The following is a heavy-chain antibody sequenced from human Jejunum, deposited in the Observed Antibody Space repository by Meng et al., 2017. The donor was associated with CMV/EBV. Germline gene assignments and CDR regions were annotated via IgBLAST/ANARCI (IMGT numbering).Heavy chain of an antibody. Sequence: LSCAASGLSFSTFAMNWGRQAPGKGLEWVSSISESGDTTDYADSVKGRFTISRDNSKSTLYLQMSGLRGEDTAVYHCAKQYLSGAPWGQGTLVTVSS. CDR2: ISESGDTT. D-gene: IGHD2-8*02. V-gene: IGHV3-23*01. CDR3: AKQYLSGAP. J-gene: IGHJ5*02. CDR1: GLSFSTFA.